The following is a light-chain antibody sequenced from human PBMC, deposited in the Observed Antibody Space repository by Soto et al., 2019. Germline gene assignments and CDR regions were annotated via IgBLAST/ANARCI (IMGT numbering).Light chain of an antibody. J-gene: IGKJ5*01. V-gene: IGKV3-15*01. CDR1: QSVSSN. CDR3: QHYNNWSA. Sequence: EIVMTQSPATLSVSPGERATLSCRASQSVSSNLAWYQQKPGQAPRLLIYGASTRATGIPARFSGSGSGTEFTLPISSLQSEDFAVYYCQHYNNWSAFGQGTRLEIK. CDR2: GAS.